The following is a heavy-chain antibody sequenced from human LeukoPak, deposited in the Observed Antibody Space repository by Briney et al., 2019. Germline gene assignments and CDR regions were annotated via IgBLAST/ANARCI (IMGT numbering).Heavy chain of an antibody. D-gene: IGHD6-13*01. CDR1: GGTFSSYA. J-gene: IGHJ4*02. CDR2: IIPIFGTA. Sequence: ASVKVSCKASGGTFSSYAISWVRQAPGQGLEWMGGIIPIFGTANYAQKFQGRVTITTDESTSTAYMELSSLRSEDTAVYYCARSSSWGLAAACGYWGQGTLVTVSS. CDR3: ARSSSWGLAAACGY. V-gene: IGHV1-69*05.